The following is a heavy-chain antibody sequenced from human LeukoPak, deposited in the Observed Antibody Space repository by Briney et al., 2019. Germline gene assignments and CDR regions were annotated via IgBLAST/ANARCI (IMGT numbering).Heavy chain of an antibody. V-gene: IGHV3-9*01. J-gene: IGHJ4*02. D-gene: IGHD4-11*01. CDR1: GFTFDDYA. CDR2: ISWNSGSI. Sequence: PGRSLRLSCAASGFTFDDYAMHWVRQAPGKGLEWVSGISWNSGSIGYAGSVKGRFTISRDNAKNSLYLQMNSLRAEDTAVYYCAKDDYSQRHFDYWGQGTLVTVSS. CDR3: AKDDYSQRHFDY.